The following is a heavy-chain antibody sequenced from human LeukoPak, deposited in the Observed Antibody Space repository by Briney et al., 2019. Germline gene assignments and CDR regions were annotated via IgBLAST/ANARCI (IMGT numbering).Heavy chain of an antibody. CDR2: IKQDGDEK. CDR3: ASYDILTGRPFDY. D-gene: IGHD3-9*01. CDR1: GFTFSTYW. Sequence: GGSLRLSCAASGFTFSTYWMSWVRQAPGKGLEWVASIKQDGDEKHYADSVKGRFTISRDNSKNTLYLQMNSLRAEDTAVYYCASYDILTGRPFDYWGQGTLVTVSS. J-gene: IGHJ4*02. V-gene: IGHV3-7*01.